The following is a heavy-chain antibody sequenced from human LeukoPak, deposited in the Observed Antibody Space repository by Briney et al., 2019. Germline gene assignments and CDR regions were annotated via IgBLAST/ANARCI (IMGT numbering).Heavy chain of an antibody. Sequence: NASGTLSLTCAISGASISSTNWWNWVRQPPGKGLEWIGEVHHDGRTNYNPSLKSRTTISVDKSKNQVFLRLNSVAAADTALYYCARAQEGCSRASCYLEPWGQGTLVTVSS. CDR1: GASISSTNW. CDR2: VHHDGRT. J-gene: IGHJ5*02. D-gene: IGHD2-2*01. V-gene: IGHV4-4*02. CDR3: ARAQEGCSRASCYLEP.